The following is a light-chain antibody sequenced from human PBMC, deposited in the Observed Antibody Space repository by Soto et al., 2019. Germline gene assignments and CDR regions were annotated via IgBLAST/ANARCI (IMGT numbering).Light chain of an antibody. CDR3: QQYGSSPPIT. CDR2: GAS. J-gene: IGKJ5*01. V-gene: IGKV3-20*01. CDR1: QSVSSY. Sequence: EIVLTQSPATLSLSPGERATLSCRASQSVSSYLAWYQQKPGQAPRLLIYGASSRATGIPDRFSGSGSGTDFTLTISRLEPEDFAVYYCQQYGSSPPITFGQGRRLE.